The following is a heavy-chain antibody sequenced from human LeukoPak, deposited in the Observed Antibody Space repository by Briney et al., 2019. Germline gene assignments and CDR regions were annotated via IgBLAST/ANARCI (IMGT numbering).Heavy chain of an antibody. D-gene: IGHD3-10*01. V-gene: IGHV4-34*01. CDR3: TRGGGFGKPYSRN. Sequence: SETLSLTCAASGASFSGYYWTWIRQSPGKGLEWIGEINQAGVSNYNPSLKSRVSISVDTSTNRFSLRISPMTAADTAVYYCTRGGGFGKPYSRNWGQGTLVTVSS. CDR1: GASFSGYY. CDR2: INQAGVS. J-gene: IGHJ4*02.